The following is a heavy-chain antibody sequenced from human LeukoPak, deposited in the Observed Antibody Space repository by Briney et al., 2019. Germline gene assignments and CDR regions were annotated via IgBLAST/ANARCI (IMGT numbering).Heavy chain of an antibody. J-gene: IGHJ4*02. CDR1: GFTFSSYS. D-gene: IGHD3-3*01. Sequence: GGSLRLSCAASGFTFSSYSMNWVRQAPGKGLEWVSSISSSSYIYYADSVKGRFTISRDNAKNSLYLQMNSLRAEDTAVYYCARVDFWSGYYTGGFGYWGQGTLVTVSS. V-gene: IGHV3-21*01. CDR3: ARVDFWSGYYTGGFGY. CDR2: ISSSSYI.